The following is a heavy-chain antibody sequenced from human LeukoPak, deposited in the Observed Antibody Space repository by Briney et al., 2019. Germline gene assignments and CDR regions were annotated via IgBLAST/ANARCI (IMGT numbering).Heavy chain of an antibody. D-gene: IGHD3-3*01. Sequence: PGGSLRLSCAASGSTFSSYVMNWVRQAPGKGLEWVSGISGNGGSTYYADSVKGRFTISRDNSKNTLYLQMNSLRAEDTAVYYCARDPQYTYYDFWSGYSYYFDYWGQGTLVTVSS. CDR3: ARDPQYTYYDFWSGYSYYFDY. CDR2: ISGNGGST. J-gene: IGHJ4*02. CDR1: GSTFSSYV. V-gene: IGHV3-23*01.